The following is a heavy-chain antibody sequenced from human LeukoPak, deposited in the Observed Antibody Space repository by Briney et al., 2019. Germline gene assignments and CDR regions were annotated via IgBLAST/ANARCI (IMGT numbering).Heavy chain of an antibody. CDR2: ISSSSSTI. J-gene: IGHJ4*02. D-gene: IGHD3-10*01. CDR1: GFTFSSYS. Sequence: GGSLRLSCAASGFTFSSYSMNWVRQAPGKGLEWVSYISSSSSTIYYADSVKGRFTISRDNAKNSLYLQMNSLRAEDTAVYYCARGSLYYYGSGSSLDYWGQGTLVTVSS. CDR3: ARGSLYYYGSGSSLDY. V-gene: IGHV3-48*04.